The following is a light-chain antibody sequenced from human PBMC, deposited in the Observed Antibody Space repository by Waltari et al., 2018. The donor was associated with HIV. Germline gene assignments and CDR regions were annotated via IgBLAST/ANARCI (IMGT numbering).Light chain of an antibody. CDR3: QQYSTFPGT. V-gene: IGKV1-5*03. CDR1: QTISDC. CDR2: KAS. Sequence: EIKMTQTPSALSASVADRVTITCRASQTISDCLAWYQQRPGKAPKLLIFKASCLESGVPSRFSGSLSGTEFTLTISSLQPDDLATYYCQQYSTFPGTFGQGTKVEI. J-gene: IGKJ1*01.